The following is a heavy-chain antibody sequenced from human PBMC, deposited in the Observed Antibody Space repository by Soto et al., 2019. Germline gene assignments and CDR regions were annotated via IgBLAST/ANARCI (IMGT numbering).Heavy chain of an antibody. CDR1: GFDFNTYG. Sequence: QVQLVESGGGVVQPGRSLRLSCAASGFDFNTYGLHWVRQAPGKGLERVAAISFDGGSQYYADSVKGRFTVSRDKSNSTLYLQMNSLGAEDTATYFCAKDSSVTAAGSGGWFDPWGPGTLVIVSS. CDR3: AKDSSVTAAGSGGWFDP. CDR2: ISFDGGSQ. D-gene: IGHD6-13*01. V-gene: IGHV3-30*18. J-gene: IGHJ5*02.